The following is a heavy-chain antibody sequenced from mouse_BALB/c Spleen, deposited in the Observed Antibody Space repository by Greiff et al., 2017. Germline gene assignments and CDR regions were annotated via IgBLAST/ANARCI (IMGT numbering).Heavy chain of an antibody. CDR3: ASYGNWFDY. V-gene: IGHV1-82*01. D-gene: IGHD2-1*01. Sequence: QVQLQQSGPELVKPGASVKISCKASGYAFSSSWMNWVKQRPGQGLEWIGRIYPGDGDTNYNGKFKGKATLTADKSSSTAYMQLSSLTSVDSAVYYCASYGNWFDYWGQGTTLTVSS. J-gene: IGHJ2*01. CDR2: IYPGDGDT. CDR1: GYAFSSSW.